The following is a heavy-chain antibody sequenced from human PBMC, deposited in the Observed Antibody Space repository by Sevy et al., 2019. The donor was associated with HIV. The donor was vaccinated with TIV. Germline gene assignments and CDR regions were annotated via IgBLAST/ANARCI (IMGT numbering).Heavy chain of an antibody. Sequence: GESLKISCTASGYTFPAFSFKWVRQAPGKGLEWLSYISTGTDHIYYADSAKGRFTISRDDAKNSVYLEMKSLRDQDTALYYCVRRGVDAYNVYFDLWGQGTLVTVSS. CDR3: VRRGVDAYNVYFDL. CDR1: GYTFPAFS. J-gene: IGHJ4*02. CDR2: ISTGTDHI. D-gene: IGHD3-10*01. V-gene: IGHV3-21*05.